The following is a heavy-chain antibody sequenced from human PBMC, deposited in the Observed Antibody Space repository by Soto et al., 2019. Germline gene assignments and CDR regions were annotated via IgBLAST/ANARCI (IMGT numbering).Heavy chain of an antibody. D-gene: IGHD5-18*01. CDR2: IIPVFDIT. J-gene: IGHJ3*02. CDR1: GDTFSNFA. V-gene: IGHV1-69*01. Sequence: QVQVVQSGAEVKKPGSSVKVSCKASGDTFSNFAISWVRQAPEQGLEWMGGIIPVFDITHYAQKFQGRVTITADESMSTAYMEPSSLRSEDTAMYYCAREDTGRGFDIWGQGTMIIVSS. CDR3: AREDTGRGFDI.